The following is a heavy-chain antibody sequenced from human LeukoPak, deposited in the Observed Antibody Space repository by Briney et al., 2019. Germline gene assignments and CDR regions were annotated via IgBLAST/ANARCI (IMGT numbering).Heavy chain of an antibody. J-gene: IGHJ5*02. D-gene: IGHD2-15*01. CDR3: VRGGPSTWS. CDR2: INHDRSDT. V-gene: IGHV3-74*01. CDR1: GFTFKLYW. Sequence: GGSLRLSCAASGFTFKLYWMHWVRQVPGRGPVWVSRINHDRSDTIYADSVGGRFTISRDDAKNTLYLQMNNLRAEDTAVYYCVRGGPSTWSWGQGTLVTVSS.